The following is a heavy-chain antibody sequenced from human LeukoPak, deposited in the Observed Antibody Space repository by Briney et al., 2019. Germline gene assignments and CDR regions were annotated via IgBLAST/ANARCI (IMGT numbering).Heavy chain of an antibody. D-gene: IGHD3-22*01. CDR3: ARTLYDSSGYYPLYYFDY. J-gene: IGHJ4*02. V-gene: IGHV1-18*01. CDR1: GYTFTSYG. CDR2: ISAYNGNT. Sequence: VASVKVSCKASGYTFTSYGISWVRQAPGQGLEWMGWISAYNGNTNYAQKLQGRVTMTTDTSTSTAYMELRSLRSDDAAVYYCARTLYDSSGYYPLYYFDYWGQGTLVTVSS.